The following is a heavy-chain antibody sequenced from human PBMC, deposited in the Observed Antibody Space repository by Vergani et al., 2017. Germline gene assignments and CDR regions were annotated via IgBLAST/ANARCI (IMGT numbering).Heavy chain of an antibody. Sequence: EVQLLESGGGLVQPGGSLRLSCAASGFTFSSYAMSWVRQAPGKGLEWVSAISGSGGSTYYADSVKGRFTISRDNSKNTLYLQMNSLRAEDTAVYYCARTGESSSWSGLFDYWGQGTLVTVSS. J-gene: IGHJ4*02. CDR3: ARTGESSSWSGLFDY. CDR1: GFTFSSYA. V-gene: IGHV3-23*01. D-gene: IGHD6-13*01. CDR2: ISGSGGST.